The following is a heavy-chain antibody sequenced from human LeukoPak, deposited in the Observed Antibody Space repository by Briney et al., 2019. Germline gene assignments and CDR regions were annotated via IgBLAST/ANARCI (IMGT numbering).Heavy chain of an antibody. V-gene: IGHV3-30-3*01. CDR2: ISYDGSNK. CDR3: ARDYEPYYYGSGSPDY. Sequence: GRSLRLSCAASGFTFSSYAMHWVRQAPGKGLEWVAVISYDGSNKYYADSVKGRLTISRDNSKNTLYLQMNSLRAEDTAVYYCARDYEPYYYGSGSPDYWGQGTLVTVSS. D-gene: IGHD3-10*01. CDR1: GFTFSSYA. J-gene: IGHJ4*02.